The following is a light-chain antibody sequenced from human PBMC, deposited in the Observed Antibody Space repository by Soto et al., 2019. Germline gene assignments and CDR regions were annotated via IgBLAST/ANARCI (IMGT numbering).Light chain of an antibody. Sequence: DIQMTQSPSSLSASVGDRVTITCRASQGISNYLAWYQQKPGKVPKVLIYAASTLQSGVPSRFSGSGSGTDFALTITSLQAEDFATYYCQQLRMYPSTFGGGTKV. V-gene: IGKV1-27*01. CDR2: AAS. CDR1: QGISNY. CDR3: QQLRMYPST. J-gene: IGKJ4*01.